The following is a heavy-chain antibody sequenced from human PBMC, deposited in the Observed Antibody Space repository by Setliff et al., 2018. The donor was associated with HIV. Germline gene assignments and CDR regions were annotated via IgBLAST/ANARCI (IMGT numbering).Heavy chain of an antibody. CDR2: LYVSGDT. CDR1: GDTISSYY. CDR3: ALTGHRLLRGYMDV. D-gene: IGHD2-15*01. V-gene: IGHV4-4*07. Sequence: SETLSLTCYVTGDTISSYYWSWVRQPAGKGLEWIGRLYVSGDTNYNPSLKSRVTMSLDTSKKHFSLNLKSVTAADTAVYYCALTGHRLLRGYMDVWGKGTTVTVSS. J-gene: IGHJ6*03.